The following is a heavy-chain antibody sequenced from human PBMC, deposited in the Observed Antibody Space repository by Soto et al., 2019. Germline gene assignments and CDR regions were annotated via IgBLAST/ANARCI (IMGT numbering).Heavy chain of an antibody. Sequence: GGSLRLSCAASGFTFSIYSMNWVRQAPGKGLEWVSSISSSSSYIYYADSVKGRFTISRDNAKNSLYLQMNSLRAEDTAVYYCARASGSAFDYWGQGTLVTVSS. V-gene: IGHV3-21*01. CDR2: ISSSSSYI. J-gene: IGHJ4*02. D-gene: IGHD6-6*01. CDR1: GFTFSIYS. CDR3: ARASGSAFDY.